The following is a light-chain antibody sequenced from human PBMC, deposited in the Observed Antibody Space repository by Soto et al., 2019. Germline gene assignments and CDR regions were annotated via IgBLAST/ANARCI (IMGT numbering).Light chain of an antibody. CDR1: QSVSNN. CDR3: QKFDSAPQT. Sequence: EILMKQSPATPSGFLRERAPLSCRASQSVSNNLAWYQQKPGQATRLLIYGASTRATGIPDRVSGSWSGTEFTLTISSLQPEDVATYYCQKFDSAPQTFGQGTKVDIK. CDR2: GAS. V-gene: IGKV3-15*01. J-gene: IGKJ1*01.